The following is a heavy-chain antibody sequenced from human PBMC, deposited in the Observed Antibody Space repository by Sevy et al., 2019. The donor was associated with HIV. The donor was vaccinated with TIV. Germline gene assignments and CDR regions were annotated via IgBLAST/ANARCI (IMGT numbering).Heavy chain of an antibody. D-gene: IGHD3-22*01. J-gene: IGHJ2*01. CDR1: GFTFSSYW. Sequence: GGSLRLSCAASGFTFSSYWMSWVRQAPGKGLEWVANIKQDGSEKYYVDSVKGRFTISRDNAKNSLYLQMNSLRAEDKAVYYCARDFGYYYDSSGYFFATRGANWYFDLWGRGTLVTVSS. V-gene: IGHV3-7*01. CDR2: IKQDGSEK. CDR3: ARDFGYYYDSSGYFFATRGANWYFDL.